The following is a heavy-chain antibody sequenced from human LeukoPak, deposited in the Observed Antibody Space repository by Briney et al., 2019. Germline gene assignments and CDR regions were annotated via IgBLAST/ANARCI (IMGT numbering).Heavy chain of an antibody. Sequence: GGSLRLSCAASGFTFSNYWMSWVRQAPGKGLEWVASIKQDGSEKYYVDSVKGRFTISRDNAKNSLYLQMKSLRAEDTAVYYCARASMYFDSSGFLDYWGQGTLVTVSS. CDR1: GFTFSNYW. J-gene: IGHJ4*02. CDR3: ARASMYFDSSGFLDY. D-gene: IGHD3-22*01. V-gene: IGHV3-7*01. CDR2: IKQDGSEK.